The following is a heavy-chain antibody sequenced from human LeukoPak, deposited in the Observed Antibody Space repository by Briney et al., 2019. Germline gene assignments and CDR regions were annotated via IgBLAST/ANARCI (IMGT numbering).Heavy chain of an antibody. D-gene: IGHD4-17*01. CDR1: GFTVSRNY. V-gene: IGHV3-53*01. J-gene: IGHJ4*02. Sequence: GGSLRLSCAASGFTVSRNYMSWVRQAPGKGLEWVSVIYSGGSTYYADSVKGRFTISRDNSKNTLYLQMNSLRAEDTAVYYCARVSRPSPNGDYYFDYWGQGTLVTVSS. CDR3: ARVSRPSPNGDYYFDY. CDR2: IYSGGST.